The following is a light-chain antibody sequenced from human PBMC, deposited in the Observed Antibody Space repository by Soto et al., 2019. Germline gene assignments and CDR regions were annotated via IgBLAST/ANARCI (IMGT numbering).Light chain of an antibody. CDR1: ESLMYDNGYVF. V-gene: IGKV2-28*01. J-gene: IGKJ4*01. Sequence: DIVMTQSPLSLPVTPGEPASISCRSSESLMYDNGYVFLDWYPKKPGPPPQLLIYLGSNRASGVPERFSGSVSGTDFTLKIIRVEAEDVGVYYFMQTRPMPRTFGGGTTVAIK. CDR3: MQTRPMPRT. CDR2: LGS.